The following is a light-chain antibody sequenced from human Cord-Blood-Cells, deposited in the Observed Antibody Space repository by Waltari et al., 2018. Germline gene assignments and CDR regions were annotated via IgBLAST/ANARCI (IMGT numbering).Light chain of an antibody. CDR3: SSYTSSSTWV. CDR1: SSDVGGYNY. J-gene: IGLJ3*02. V-gene: IGLV2-14*01. CDR2: DVS. Sequence: QSALTQPASVSGSPGQSITISCTGTSSDVGGYNYVSWYQQHPGKAPKLMIYDVSKRPSGVSNRCSGPKSGNTASLTISGLQAEDEADYYCSSYTSSSTWVFGGGTKLTVL.